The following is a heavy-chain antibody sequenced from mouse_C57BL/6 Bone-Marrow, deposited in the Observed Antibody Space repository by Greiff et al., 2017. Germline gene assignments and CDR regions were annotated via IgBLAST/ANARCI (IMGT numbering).Heavy chain of an antibody. CDR1: GYTFTSYW. Sequence: QVQLQQPGAELVRPGSSVKLSCKASGYTFTSYWMHWVKQRPIQGLEWIGNIDPSDSETHYNQKFKDKATLTVDKSSSTAYMQLSSLTSEDSAVYYCARNGTYAMGYRGQGTSVTVAT. D-gene: IGHD4-1*01. CDR2: IDPSDSET. J-gene: IGHJ4*01. V-gene: IGHV1-52*01. CDR3: ARNGTYAMGY.